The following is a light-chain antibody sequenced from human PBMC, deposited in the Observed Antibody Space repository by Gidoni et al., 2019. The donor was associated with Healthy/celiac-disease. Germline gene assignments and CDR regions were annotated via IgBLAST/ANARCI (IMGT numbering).Light chain of an antibody. CDR2: AAS. V-gene: IGKV1-39*01. Sequence: DIQMTQSPSSLSASVGDRVTITCRASQSISSYLNWYQQKPGKAPKLLIYAASSLQSGVPSRFSGSGSGTDFTLTISSLQPEDFATYYCQQSDSTPSLMCSFGQGTKLEIK. J-gene: IGKJ2*04. CDR3: QQSDSTPSLMCS. CDR1: QSISSY.